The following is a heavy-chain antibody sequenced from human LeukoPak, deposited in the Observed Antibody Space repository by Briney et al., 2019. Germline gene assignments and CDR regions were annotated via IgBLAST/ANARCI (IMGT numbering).Heavy chain of an antibody. J-gene: IGHJ4*02. CDR1: GFTFTTYS. V-gene: IGHV3-21*01. CDR2: ISSGSSAT. D-gene: IGHD4-17*01. CDR3: ARGHTAVTRHFDF. Sequence: GGSPRLSCEASGFTFTTYSMTWVRQAPGKGLEWVSIISSGSSATFSADALKGRFTISRDDAKNLLYLDMNSLRAEDTAVYYCARGHTAVTRHFDFWGQGTLVTVSS.